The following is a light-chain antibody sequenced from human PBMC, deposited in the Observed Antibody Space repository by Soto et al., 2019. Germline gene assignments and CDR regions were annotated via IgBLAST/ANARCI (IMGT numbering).Light chain of an antibody. CDR1: QAIRND. Sequence: AIQVTQSPSSLSASVGDRFTITCRASQAIRNDLAWYQQKPGKAPKLLIFAASTLRSGVPSRFSGSGSGTDFTLTISSLQPEDFATYYCLQNNNSPLTFGGGTKVDI. CDR2: AAS. CDR3: LQNNNSPLT. J-gene: IGKJ4*01. V-gene: IGKV1-6*01.